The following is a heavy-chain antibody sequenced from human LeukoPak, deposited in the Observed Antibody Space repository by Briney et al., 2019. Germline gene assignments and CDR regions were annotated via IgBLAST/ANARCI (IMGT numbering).Heavy chain of an antibody. J-gene: IGHJ5*02. V-gene: IGHV4-34*01. Sequence: SETLSLTCAVYGGSFSGYYWSWIRQPPGKGLEWIGEINHSGSTNYNPSLKSRVTMSVDTSKNQFSLKLSSVTAADTAVYYCAGEITMVRGVTRTWGQGTLVTVSS. CDR2: INHSGST. D-gene: IGHD3-10*01. CDR3: AGEITMVRGVTRT. CDR1: GGSFSGYY.